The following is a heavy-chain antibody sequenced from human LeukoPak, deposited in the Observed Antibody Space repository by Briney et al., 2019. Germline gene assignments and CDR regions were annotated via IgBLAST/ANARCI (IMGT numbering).Heavy chain of an antibody. CDR1: GFTFSGSA. CDR3: TTGARWWSY. D-gene: IGHD2-15*01. CDR2: IKTKTDGGTT. V-gene: IGHV3-15*01. J-gene: IGHJ4*02. Sequence: GGSLRLSCAASGFTFSGSAIHWVRQASGKGLEWVGRIKTKTDGGTTDYAAPVKGRFTISRDDSKNTLYLQMNSLKTEDTAVYYCTTGARWWSYWGQGTLVTVSS.